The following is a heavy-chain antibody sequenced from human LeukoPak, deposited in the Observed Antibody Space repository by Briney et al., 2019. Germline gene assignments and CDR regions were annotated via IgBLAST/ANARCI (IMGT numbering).Heavy chain of an antibody. CDR2: IYPGDSDT. D-gene: IGHD3-10*01. CDR1: GYSFTSYW. CDR3: AREEIYGSGSYRFDY. Sequence: GESLKISCKGSGYSFTSYWIGWVRQMPGKGLEWMGIIYPGDSDTRYSPSFQGQVTISADKSINTAYLQWSSLKASDTAVYYCAREEIYGSGSYRFDYWGQGTLVTVSS. J-gene: IGHJ4*02. V-gene: IGHV5-51*01.